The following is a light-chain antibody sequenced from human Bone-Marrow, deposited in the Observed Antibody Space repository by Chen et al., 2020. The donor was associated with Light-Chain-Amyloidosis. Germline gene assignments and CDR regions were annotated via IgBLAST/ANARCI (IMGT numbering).Light chain of an antibody. CDR2: GSS. Sequence: EMVLTQSPGTLYLSQGEGANLYCRASQTISSNYLTWYQQKFGQAPRLRMYGSSSRATGIPDSYTGSGSGTDFPLTINILEPEDFAMYYCQQYGTSPLTFGGGTKVEIK. CDR1: QTISSNY. CDR3: QQYGTSPLT. J-gene: IGKJ4*01. V-gene: IGKV3-20*01.